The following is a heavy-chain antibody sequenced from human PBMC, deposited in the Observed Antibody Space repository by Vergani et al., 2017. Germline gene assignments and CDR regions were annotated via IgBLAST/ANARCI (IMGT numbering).Heavy chain of an antibody. D-gene: IGHD2-15*01. CDR2: ISSSGSTI. CDR1: GFTFSSYE. CDR3: ARDRYCSGSSCYSFAFDI. V-gene: IGHV3-48*03. Sequence: VQLVESGGGLVKPGGSLRLSCAASGFTFSSYEMNWVRQAPGKGLEWVSYISSSGSTIYYADSVKGRFTISRDNAKNSLYLQMNSLRAEDTAVYYCARDRYCSGSSCYSFAFDIWGQGTMVTVSS. J-gene: IGHJ3*02.